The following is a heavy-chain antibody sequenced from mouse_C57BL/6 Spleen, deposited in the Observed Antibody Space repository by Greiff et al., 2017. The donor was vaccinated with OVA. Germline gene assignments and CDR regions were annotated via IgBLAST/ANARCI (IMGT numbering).Heavy chain of an antibody. Sequence: VQLQQSGAELVRPGASVKLSCTASGFNIKDYYMHWVKQRPEQGLEWIGRIDPEDGDTEYAPKFQGKATMTADTSSNTAYLQLSSLTSEDTAVYYCTTIYYGNYHCDYWGQGTTLTVSS. CDR3: TTIYYGNYHCDY. D-gene: IGHD2-1*01. J-gene: IGHJ2*01. CDR1: GFNIKDYY. CDR2: IDPEDGDT. V-gene: IGHV14-1*01.